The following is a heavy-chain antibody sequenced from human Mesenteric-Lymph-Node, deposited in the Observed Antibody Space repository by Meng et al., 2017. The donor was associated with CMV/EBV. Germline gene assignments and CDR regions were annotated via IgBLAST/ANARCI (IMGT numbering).Heavy chain of an antibody. V-gene: IGHV3-23*01. J-gene: IGHJ4*02. CDR3: ARARWQWLPLDY. D-gene: IGHD6-19*01. CDR2: ISGSGGNT. Sequence: GGSLRLSCAASGFTFSSNPMSWVRQAPGKGLEWVSAISGSGGNTYYTDSVKGRFTISRDNSQNTLYLQMNSLRAEDTAVYYCARARWQWLPLDYWGQGTLVTVSS. CDR1: GFTFSSNP.